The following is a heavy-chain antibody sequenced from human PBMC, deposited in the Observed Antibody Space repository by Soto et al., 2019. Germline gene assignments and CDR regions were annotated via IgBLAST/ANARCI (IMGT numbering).Heavy chain of an antibody. CDR3: AKGLKPGGGYYYYYYYGMDV. V-gene: IGHV3-23*01. J-gene: IGHJ6*02. Sequence: GGSLRLSCAASGFTFSSYAMSWVRQAPGKGLEWVSAISGSGGSTYYADSVKGRFTISRDNSKNTLYLQMNSLRAEDTAVYYSAKGLKPGGGYYYYYYYGMDVWGQGTTVTVSS. CDR1: GFTFSSYA. CDR2: ISGSGGST. D-gene: IGHD3-22*01.